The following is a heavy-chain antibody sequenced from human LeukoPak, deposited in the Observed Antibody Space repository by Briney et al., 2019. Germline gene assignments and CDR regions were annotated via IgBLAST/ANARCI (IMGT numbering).Heavy chain of an antibody. D-gene: IGHD5-12*01. CDR1: GGSFSGYY. CDR3: ARNERKWLPGVTSGALSNWFDP. V-gene: IGHV4-34*01. CDR2: IYYSGST. Sequence: SETLSLTCAVYGGSFSGYYWSWIRQPPGKGLEWIGSIYYSGSTYYNPSLKSRVTISIDTSKNQSSLKLSSVTAADTAVYYCARNERKWLPGVTSGALSNWFDPWGQGTLVTVSS. J-gene: IGHJ5*02.